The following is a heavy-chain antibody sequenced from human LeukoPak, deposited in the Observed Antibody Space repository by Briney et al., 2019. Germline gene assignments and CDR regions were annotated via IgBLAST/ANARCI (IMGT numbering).Heavy chain of an antibody. Sequence: GGSLRLSCAASGFAFSTYAMTWVRQAPEKGLQWVSTISTSGRATYYADSVEGRFTISRDNSKNTLYLQMNSLRADDTAVYYCAKARGSSVYEQFDYWGQGTQVTVSS. V-gene: IGHV3-23*01. D-gene: IGHD5/OR15-5a*01. J-gene: IGHJ4*02. CDR3: AKARGSSVYEQFDY. CDR1: GFAFSTYA. CDR2: ISTSGRAT.